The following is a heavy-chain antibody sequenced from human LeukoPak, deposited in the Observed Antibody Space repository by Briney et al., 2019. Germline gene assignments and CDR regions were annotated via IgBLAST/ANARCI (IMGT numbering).Heavy chain of an antibody. Sequence: GEALVTSLKGSGYRFTSYWISWGRPMPGKGVGWRGRIDPSDSYTNYSPSFQGHVTISADKSISTAYLQWSSLKASDTAMYYCARLGDDCSSTSCPDYWGQGTLVTVSS. D-gene: IGHD2-2*01. CDR1: GYRFTSYW. V-gene: IGHV5-10-1*01. CDR2: IDPSDSYT. CDR3: ARLGDDCSSTSCPDY. J-gene: IGHJ4*02.